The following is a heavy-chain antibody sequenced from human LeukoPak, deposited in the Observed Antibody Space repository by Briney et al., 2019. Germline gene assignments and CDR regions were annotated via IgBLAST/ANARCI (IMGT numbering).Heavy chain of an antibody. Sequence: SETLSLTCTVSGGSISSYYWSWIRQPPGKGLEWIGYIYYSGSTNYNPSLKSRVTISVDTSKSQSSLKLSSVTAADTAVYYCAGGTDYYDSSGYSWGQGTLVTVSS. D-gene: IGHD3-22*01. V-gene: IGHV4-59*01. J-gene: IGHJ5*02. CDR1: GGSISSYY. CDR3: AGGTDYYDSSGYS. CDR2: IYYSGST.